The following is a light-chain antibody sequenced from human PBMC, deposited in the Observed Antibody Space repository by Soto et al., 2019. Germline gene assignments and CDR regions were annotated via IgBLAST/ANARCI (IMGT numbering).Light chain of an antibody. CDR2: DTS. CDR3: QQRKYWPPLT. V-gene: IGKV3-11*01. CDR1: HNVEKY. Sequence: EVVLTQSPATVSLSPGERAILSCRASHNVEKYLVWYQQKPGQAPRLLIYDTSNRATGIPARFSGSGSETDVTLIISSLEPEDFAVYYCQQRKYWPPLTFGGGTKVELK. J-gene: IGKJ4*01.